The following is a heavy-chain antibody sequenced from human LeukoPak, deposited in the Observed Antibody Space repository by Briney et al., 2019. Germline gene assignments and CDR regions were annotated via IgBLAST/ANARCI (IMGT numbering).Heavy chain of an antibody. D-gene: IGHD3-3*02. V-gene: IGHV4-39*01. CDR2: IYYSGST. CDR1: GGSISSSNYF. CDR3: ASPSIGPFDY. J-gene: IGHJ4*02. Sequence: SETLSLTCTVSGGSISSSNYFWGWIRQPPGEGLEWIGSIYYSGSTSYNASLKSRVIISVDTSKNRFSLKLSSVTAADTAVYYCASPSIGPFDYWGQGTLVTVSS.